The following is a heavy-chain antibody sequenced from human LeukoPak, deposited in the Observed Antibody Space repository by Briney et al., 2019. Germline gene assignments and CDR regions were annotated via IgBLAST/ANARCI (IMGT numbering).Heavy chain of an antibody. CDR3: AKSREEIRGLDAFDI. J-gene: IGHJ3*02. D-gene: IGHD5-24*01. Sequence: SETLSLTCSVSGGSISSDDYCWNWIRQHPGKGLEWIGYIYYSGSTYYNPSPKSRVALSVDTSKNQFSLKLSSLTAADTAVYYCAKSREEIRGLDAFDIWGQGTMVTVSS. V-gene: IGHV4-31*03. CDR1: GGSISSDDYC. CDR2: IYYSGST.